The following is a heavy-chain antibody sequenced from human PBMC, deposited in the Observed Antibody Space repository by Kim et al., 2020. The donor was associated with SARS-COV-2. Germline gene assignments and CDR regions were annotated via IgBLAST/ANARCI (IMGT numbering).Heavy chain of an antibody. CDR1: GFSSDDSA. CDR3: AKDIYDSLWSVAFDF. D-gene: IGHD3-22*01. Sequence: GGSLRLSCAASGFSSDDSAMHWVRQAPGKGLEWIAGISWNGKSIGYADSVKGRFTISRDNAKNSLYLQMNSLRSEDTAFYYCAKDIYDSLWSVAFDFWRQETLDPVPS. CDR2: ISWNGKSI. V-gene: IGHV3-9*02. J-gene: IGHJ4*02.